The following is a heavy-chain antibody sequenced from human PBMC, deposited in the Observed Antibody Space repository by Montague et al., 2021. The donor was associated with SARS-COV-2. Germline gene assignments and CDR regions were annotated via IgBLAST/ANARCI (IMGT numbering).Heavy chain of an antibody. Sequence: SETLSLTCTVSGGSLSSYYWSWIRQPPGKGLEWIGYIYYSGSTNYNPSLKNRVTISVDTSKNQFSLNLSSVTAADTAVYYCARHVSGSLTHFHHWGQGSLVTVSS. CDR2: IYYSGST. CDR1: GGSLSSYY. J-gene: IGHJ1*01. V-gene: IGHV4-59*08. CDR3: ARHVSGSLTHFHH. D-gene: IGHD1-26*01.